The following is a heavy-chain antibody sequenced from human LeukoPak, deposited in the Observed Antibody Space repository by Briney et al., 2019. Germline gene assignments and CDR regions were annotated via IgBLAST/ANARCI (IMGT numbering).Heavy chain of an antibody. CDR1: GFTFSSYS. J-gene: IGHJ4*02. CDR3: ASLSLGHY. D-gene: IGHD6-6*01. V-gene: IGHV3-64*04. CDR2: ISGGGGST. Sequence: GGSLRLSCSASGFTFSSYSMHWVRQAPGKGLEYVSAISGGGGSTYCADSVKGRFTISRDTSKNTLSLQMNSLRAEDTAVYYCASLSLGHYWGQGTLVTVSS.